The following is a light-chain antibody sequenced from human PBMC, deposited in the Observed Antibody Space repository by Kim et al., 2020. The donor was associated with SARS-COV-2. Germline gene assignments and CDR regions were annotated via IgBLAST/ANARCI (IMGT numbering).Light chain of an antibody. CDR2: GAS. CDR3: QQYSDWPQ. J-gene: IGKJ2*01. CDR1: QSVSTS. Sequence: PGEDAILFCRASQSVSTSLAWYQHKPGQAPRLLISGASTRAPGVPARFRGSGSETEFTLSISSLQSEDFAVYYCQQYSDWPQFGQGTKLEI. V-gene: IGKV3-15*01.